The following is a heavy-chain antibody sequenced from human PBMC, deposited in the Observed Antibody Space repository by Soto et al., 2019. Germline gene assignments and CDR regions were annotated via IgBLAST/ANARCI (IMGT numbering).Heavy chain of an antibody. CDR2: IYWDDDK. D-gene: IGHD5-18*01. CDR1: GFSLSTSGVG. V-gene: IGHV2-5*02. CDR3: AQSDTAMGNDAFDI. Sequence: QITLKESGPTLVNPTQTLTLTCTFSGFSLSTSGVGVGWIRQPPGKALEWLALIYWDDDKRYSPSLKSRLTSTKDTSKNQVVLTMTNMDPVGTATYDCAQSDTAMGNDAFDIWGQGTMVNVSS. J-gene: IGHJ3*02.